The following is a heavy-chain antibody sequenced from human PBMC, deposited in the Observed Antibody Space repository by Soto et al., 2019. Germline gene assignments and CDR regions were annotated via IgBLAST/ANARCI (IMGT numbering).Heavy chain of an antibody. Sequence: SGESLKISCKGSGYDFIDYWIGWVRQMPGKGLEWVGMIYPGDSDTRYSPSFQGQVTISADRSITTTYLQWSSLKASDTAMYYCARLEEATAGYWGQGTLVTVSS. CDR3: ARLEEATAGY. CDR2: IYPGDSDT. V-gene: IGHV5-51*01. CDR1: GYDFIDYW. J-gene: IGHJ4*02. D-gene: IGHD1-26*01.